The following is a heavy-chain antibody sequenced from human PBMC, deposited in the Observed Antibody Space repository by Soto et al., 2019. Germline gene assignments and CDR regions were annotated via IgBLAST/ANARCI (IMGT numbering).Heavy chain of an antibody. Sequence: SLTCAVYGGSFRGYYWSWIRQPPGKGLEWIGEINHSGSTNYNPSLKSRVTISVDTSKNQFSLKLRSVTAADTAVYYCARSGVGYCSGGSCYSYYYYYGMDVWGQGTTVTVSS. J-gene: IGHJ6*02. D-gene: IGHD2-15*01. V-gene: IGHV4-34*01. CDR3: ARSGVGYCSGGSCYSYYYYYGMDV. CDR1: GGSFRGYY. CDR2: INHSGST.